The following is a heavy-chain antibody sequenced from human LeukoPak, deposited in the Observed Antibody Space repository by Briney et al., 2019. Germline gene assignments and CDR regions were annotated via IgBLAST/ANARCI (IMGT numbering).Heavy chain of an antibody. V-gene: IGHV1-18*01. Sequence: ASVKVSCKASGYSFVGYGITWVRQAPGQGLEWMGWFNPENGNTNYAQKVQGRVTMTADTSTSTSYMELRSLRSDDTAVYYCARESGPLDYWGQGTLVTVSS. CDR3: ARESGPLDY. D-gene: IGHD2-15*01. J-gene: IGHJ4*02. CDR1: GYSFVGYG. CDR2: FNPENGNT.